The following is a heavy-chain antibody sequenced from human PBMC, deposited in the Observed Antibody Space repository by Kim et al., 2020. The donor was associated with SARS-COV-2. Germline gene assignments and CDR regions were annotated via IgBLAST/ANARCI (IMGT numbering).Heavy chain of an antibody. J-gene: IGHJ4*02. D-gene: IGHD1-1*01. CDR2: IYPGDSDT. CDR1: GYSFTTYW. V-gene: IGHV5-51*01. Sequence: GESLKISCKSSGYSFTTYWIGWVRQMPGKGLEWMGIIYPGDSDTRYSPSFQGQVTISADKSITTAYLQWSSLKASDTAIYYCARLQRPIIQNDYVGTYYFDYWGQGTLVTVSS. CDR3: ARLQRPIIQNDYVGTYYFDY.